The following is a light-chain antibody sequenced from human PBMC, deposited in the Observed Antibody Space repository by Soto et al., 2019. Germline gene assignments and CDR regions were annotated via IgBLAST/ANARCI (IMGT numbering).Light chain of an antibody. CDR1: SSNIGSNT. J-gene: IGLJ2*01. Sequence: QSVLTQPPSASGTPGQRVTISCSGSSSNIGSNTVNWYQQLPGTAPKLLIYSNTQRPSGVPDRFSGSKSGTSASLDISGLQSDDEADYYCAAWDDSLNGHVVFGGGTKGTVL. V-gene: IGLV1-44*01. CDR3: AAWDDSLNGHVV. CDR2: SNT.